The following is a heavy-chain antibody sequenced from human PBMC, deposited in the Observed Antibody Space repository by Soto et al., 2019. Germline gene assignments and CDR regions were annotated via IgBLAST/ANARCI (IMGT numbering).Heavy chain of an antibody. CDR3: ARDKITGLFDY. J-gene: IGHJ4*02. V-gene: IGHV4-30-4*01. CDR2: IHYSGST. D-gene: IGHD2-8*02. Sequence: PSETLSLTCTVSGGSISSGYYYWSWIRQPPGKGLEWIGYIHYSGSTYHNPSLKSRVTISVDTSKNQFSLKLTSVTAADTAVYYCARDKITGLFDYWGQGTLVTVSS. CDR1: GGSISSGYYY.